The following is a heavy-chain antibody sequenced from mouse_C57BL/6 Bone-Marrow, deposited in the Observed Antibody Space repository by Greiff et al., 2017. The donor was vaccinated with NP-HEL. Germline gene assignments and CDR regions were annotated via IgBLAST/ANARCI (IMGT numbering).Heavy chain of an antibody. D-gene: IGHD2-1*01. V-gene: IGHV1-26*01. J-gene: IGHJ2*01. CDR3: ARVYYGNYNY. CDR1: GYTFTDYY. Sequence: EVQLQQSGPELVKPGASVKISCKASGYTFTDYYMNWVKQSHGKSLEWIGDINPNNGGTSYNQKFKGKATLTVDKSSSTAYMELRSLTSEDSAVYYCARVYYGNYNYWGQGTTLTVSS. CDR2: INPNNGGT.